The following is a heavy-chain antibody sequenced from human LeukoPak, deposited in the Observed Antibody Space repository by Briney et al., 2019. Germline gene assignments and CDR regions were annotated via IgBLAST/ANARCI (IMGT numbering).Heavy chain of an antibody. V-gene: IGHV1-46*01. CDR1: GYTFTSYY. CDR3: ARGTAAAANRNWFDS. D-gene: IGHD6-13*01. CDR2: INPSGGKT. J-gene: IGHJ5*01. Sequence: ASVKVSCKASGYTFTSYYMHWVRQAPGQGLEWMGIINPSGGKTNYAQKFQGRFTMSRDNSRNTVYLQMDSLRAEDTAVYFCARGTAAAANRNWFDSWGQGTLVTVSS.